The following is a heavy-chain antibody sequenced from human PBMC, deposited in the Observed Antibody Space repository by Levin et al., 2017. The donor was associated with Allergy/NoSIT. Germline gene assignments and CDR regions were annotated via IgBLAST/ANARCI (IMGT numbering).Heavy chain of an antibody. V-gene: IGHV3-66*01. J-gene: IGHJ4*02. Sequence: GESLKISCAASGFTVSSNYMSWVRQAPGKGLEWVSVIYSGGSTYYADSVKGRFTISRDNSKNTLYLQMYSLRAEDTAVYYCARDSYSSGWKGDFDYWGQGTLVTVSS. CDR2: IYSGGST. CDR3: ARDSYSSGWKGDFDY. D-gene: IGHD6-19*01. CDR1: GFTVSSNY.